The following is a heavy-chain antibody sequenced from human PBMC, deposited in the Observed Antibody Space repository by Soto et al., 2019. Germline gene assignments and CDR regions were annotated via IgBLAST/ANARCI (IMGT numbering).Heavy chain of an antibody. V-gene: IGHV1-18*04. CDR1: VFTSSG. J-gene: IGHJ3*01. Sequence: QVQLVQSGAEVKKPGASVKVSCKASVFTSSGISWVRQAPGQRLEWMGWISTHNGNTISAQKFQGRVIMTMDTSTTTVYMELRSLRPDDTAVYLCAREGILGLFDAYDLWGQGTMVTVSS. CDR2: ISTHNGNT. D-gene: IGHD3-3*01. CDR3: AREGILGLFDAYDL.